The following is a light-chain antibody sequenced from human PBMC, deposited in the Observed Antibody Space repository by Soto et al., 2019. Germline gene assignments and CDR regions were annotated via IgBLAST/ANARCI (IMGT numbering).Light chain of an antibody. CDR2: AAS. CDR1: QGISSY. V-gene: IGKV1-9*01. Sequence: IQLNQSPSSLSASLGDRVTINFRASQGISSYLAWYQQKPGKAPKLLIYAASTLQSGVPSRFSGSGSGTDFTLTISSLQPEDFATYYCQQFNNYPITFGQGTRLEIK. CDR3: QQFNNYPIT. J-gene: IGKJ5*01.